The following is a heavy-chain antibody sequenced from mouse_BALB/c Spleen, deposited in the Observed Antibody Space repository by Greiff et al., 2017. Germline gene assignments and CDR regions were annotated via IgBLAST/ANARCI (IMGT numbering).Heavy chain of an antibody. Sequence: EVQLVESGGGLVQPGGSRKLSCAASGFTFSSFGMHWVRQAPEKGLEWVAYISSGSSTIYYADTVKGRFTISRDNAKNTLYLQMSSLKSEDTAMYYCARQVNWDPFAYWGQGTLVTVSA. CDR3: ARQVNWDPFAY. CDR2: ISSGSSTI. D-gene: IGHD4-1*02. J-gene: IGHJ3*01. V-gene: IGHV5-17*02. CDR1: GFTFSSFG.